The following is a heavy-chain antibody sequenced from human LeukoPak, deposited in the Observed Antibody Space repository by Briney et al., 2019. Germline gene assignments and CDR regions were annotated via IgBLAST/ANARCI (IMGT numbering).Heavy chain of an antibody. D-gene: IGHD6-13*01. CDR2: IYYSGST. J-gene: IGHJ5*02. V-gene: IGHV4-39*01. CDR1: GGSISSSSYY. CDR3: ARHAPYSTPNYNWFDP. Sequence: SETLSLTCTVSGGSISSSSYYWGWIRQPPGKGLEWIGSIYYSGSTYYNPSLKSRVTISVDTSKNQFSLKLSSVTAADTAVYYCARHAPYSTPNYNWFDPWGQGTLVTVSS.